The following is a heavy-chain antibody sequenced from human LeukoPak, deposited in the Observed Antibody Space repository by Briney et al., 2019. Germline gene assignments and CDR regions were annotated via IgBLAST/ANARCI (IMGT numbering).Heavy chain of an antibody. CDR2: INHSGSP. Sequence: SETRSLTCAVYGGSFSGFYWSWIRQPPGKGLEWIGEINHSGSPNYNPSLKSRVAISVDTSKNQVSLRLSSVTAADTAVYYCARGGSIVGATPHDAFDIWGQATVVTVS. V-gene: IGHV4-34*01. CDR3: ARGGSIVGATPHDAFDI. CDR1: GGSFSGFY. J-gene: IGHJ3*02. D-gene: IGHD1-26*01.